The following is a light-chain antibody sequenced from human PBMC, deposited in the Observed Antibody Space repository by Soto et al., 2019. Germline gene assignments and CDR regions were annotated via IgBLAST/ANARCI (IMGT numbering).Light chain of an antibody. CDR1: QSVSSY. V-gene: IGKV3-15*01. J-gene: IGKJ1*01. Sequence: EKVMTQSPATLSVSPGERATLSCRASQSVSSYLAWYQQKPGQAPRLLIYDASTRATGVPARFSGSGSGTEFTLTTSSLQSEDLAVYYCQQYDDWPETFGQGTKVEIK. CDR2: DAS. CDR3: QQYDDWPET.